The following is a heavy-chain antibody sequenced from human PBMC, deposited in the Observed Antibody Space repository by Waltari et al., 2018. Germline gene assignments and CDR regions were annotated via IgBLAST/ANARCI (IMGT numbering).Heavy chain of an antibody. D-gene: IGHD1-26*01. CDR1: GGTFGRYS. CDR2: IIPIYGRP. Sequence: VHLVQSGAEMRKPGSSVKVSCKASGGTFGRYSIAWVRQAAGQGREWLGGIIPIYGRPQYANNFQGRVTLTADASTTTGFLEMSGLRAEDTAIYFCARRDLGFAFDVWGQGTLVIVSS. CDR3: ARRDLGFAFDV. J-gene: IGHJ3*01. V-gene: IGHV1-69*12.